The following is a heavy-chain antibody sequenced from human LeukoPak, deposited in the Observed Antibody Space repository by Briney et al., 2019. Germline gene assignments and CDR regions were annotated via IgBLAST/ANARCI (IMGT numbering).Heavy chain of an antibody. CDR1: GYTFTGYY. D-gene: IGHD3-9*01. V-gene: IGHV1-2*02. Sequence: SVKVSCKASGYTFTGYYMHWVRQAPGQGLEWMGWINPNSGGTNYAQKFQGRVTMTRDTSISTAYMELSRRRSDDTAVYYCARVRAKGDILTSYHPPFGYWGQGTLVTVSS. CDR2: INPNSGGT. CDR3: ARVRAKGDILTSYHPPFGY. J-gene: IGHJ4*02.